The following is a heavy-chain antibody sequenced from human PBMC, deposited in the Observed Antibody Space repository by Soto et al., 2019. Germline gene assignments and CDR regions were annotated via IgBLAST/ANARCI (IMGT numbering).Heavy chain of an antibody. CDR2: ISGSGWST. V-gene: IGHV3-23*01. Sequence: HPGGSLRLSCAASGFTFSRYAMSWVRQAPGKGLEWVSGISGSGWSTQYADSVKGRFTISRDNSKNTLYLQMNSLRAEDTAVYYCAKVLGDWGNPERFDYWGQGTLVTVSS. D-gene: IGHD7-27*01. CDR3: AKVLGDWGNPERFDY. J-gene: IGHJ4*02. CDR1: GFTFSRYA.